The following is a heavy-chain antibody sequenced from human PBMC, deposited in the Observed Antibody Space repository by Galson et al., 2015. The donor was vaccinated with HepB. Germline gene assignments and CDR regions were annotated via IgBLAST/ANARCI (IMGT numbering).Heavy chain of an antibody. CDR1: GFTFSSYS. D-gene: IGHD3-3*01. CDR3: ARLYDFLNYYGMDV. Sequence: SLRLSCAASGFTFSSYSMNWVRQAPGKGLEWVSSISSSSSYIYYADSVKGRFIISRDNAKNSLYLQMNSLRAEDTAVYYCARLYDFLNYYGMDVWGQGTTVTVSS. CDR2: ISSSSSYI. V-gene: IGHV3-21*01. J-gene: IGHJ6*02.